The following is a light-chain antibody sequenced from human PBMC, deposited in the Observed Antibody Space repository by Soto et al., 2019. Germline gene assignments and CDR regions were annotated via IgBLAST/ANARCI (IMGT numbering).Light chain of an antibody. Sequence: DIVMTQSPDSLAVSLDERATINCKSRQTILYSSNNKNYLAWYQQKPGQPPKLLIYWASTRESGVPDRFSGSGSGTDFTLTISSLQAEDVAVYYCQQYYNTPWTFGQGTKVDIK. J-gene: IGKJ1*01. V-gene: IGKV4-1*01. CDR1: QTILYSSNNKNY. CDR3: QQYYNTPWT. CDR2: WAS.